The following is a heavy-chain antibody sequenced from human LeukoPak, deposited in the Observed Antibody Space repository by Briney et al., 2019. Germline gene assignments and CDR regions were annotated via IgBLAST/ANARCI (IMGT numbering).Heavy chain of an antibody. V-gene: IGHV4-4*02. J-gene: IGHJ4*02. D-gene: IGHD2-2*01. CDR2: IYKSGSP. CDR3: ARDPHTSDQPDY. CDR1: GASISDTHW. Sequence: SGTLSLTCAVSGASISDTHWWSWVRHPPGKGLEWIGEIYKSGSPNYNPSLRSRVAISEDKFKNQFLLKLTSVTAADTAVYYCARDPHTSDQPDYWGQGTLVTVSS.